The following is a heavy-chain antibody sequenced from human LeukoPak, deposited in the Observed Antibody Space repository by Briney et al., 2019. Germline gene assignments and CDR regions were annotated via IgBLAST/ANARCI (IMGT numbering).Heavy chain of an antibody. J-gene: IGHJ4*02. D-gene: IGHD3-9*01. CDR2: INHSGNT. V-gene: IGHV4-34*01. Sequence: PSETLSLTCAVHGESFSSYYRSWIRQPPGKGLEWIGEINHSGNTNYNPSLKSRVTISVDTSKNQFSLKLSSVTAADMALYYCARALRYFDWLLYDYWGQGTLVTVSS. CDR3: ARALRYFDWLLYDY. CDR1: GESFSSYY.